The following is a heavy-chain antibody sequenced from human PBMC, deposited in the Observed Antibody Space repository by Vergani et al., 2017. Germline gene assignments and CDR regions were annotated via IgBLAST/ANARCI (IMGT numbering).Heavy chain of an antibody. CDR3: AREQLGDYMDV. CDR1: GFTLSSHA. CDR2: IWYDGSKE. V-gene: IGHV3-33*01. J-gene: IGHJ6*03. Sequence: QVQLEESGGGVVQPGRSLRLSCAGSGFTLSSHAMHWVRQAPGKGLEWVAFIWYDGSKEYYADSVKGRFTISRDNSKNTLYLQMNNLRAADTAVYYCAREQLGDYMDVWGKGTTVTVSS. D-gene: IGHD6-6*01.